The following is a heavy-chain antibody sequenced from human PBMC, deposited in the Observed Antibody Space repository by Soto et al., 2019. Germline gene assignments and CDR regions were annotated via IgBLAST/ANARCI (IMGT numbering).Heavy chain of an antibody. CDR2: ISAYNGNT. J-gene: IGHJ1*01. Sequence: QVQLVQSGAEVKKPGASVKVSCKSSGYTFTSYGISWVRQAPGQGLEWMGWISAYNGNTNYAQKLQGRVTMTTDTSTSTAYMELRSLRSDDTAVYYCASDMYYYDSSGYSVAFCWGQGTLVTVSS. D-gene: IGHD3-22*01. V-gene: IGHV1-18*01. CDR1: GYTFTSYG. CDR3: ASDMYYYDSSGYSVAFC.